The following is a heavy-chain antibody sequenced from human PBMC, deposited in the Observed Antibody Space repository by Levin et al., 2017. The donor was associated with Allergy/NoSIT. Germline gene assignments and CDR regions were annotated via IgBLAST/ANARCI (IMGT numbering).Heavy chain of an antibody. Sequence: GGSLRLSCAASVFIFDDYAMHWVRQAPGKGLEWVSLVSWDGGSAYYADSVKGRFTISRDNSKNSLYLQMHTLRAEDTALYYCAKDKLSHAPSGIDYWGQGTLVTVSS. CDR1: VFIFDDYA. J-gene: IGHJ4*02. D-gene: IGHD3-10*01. CDR2: VSWDGGSA. V-gene: IGHV3-43D*03. CDR3: AKDKLSHAPSGIDY.